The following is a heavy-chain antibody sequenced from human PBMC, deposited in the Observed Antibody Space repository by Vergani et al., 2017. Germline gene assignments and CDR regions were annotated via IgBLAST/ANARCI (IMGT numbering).Heavy chain of an antibody. D-gene: IGHD5-18*01. J-gene: IGHJ6*03. CDR2: IYSGGST. V-gene: IGHV3-53*01. CDR1: GFTVSSNY. CDR3: ARARGTGYGHQYPYYYYYMDV. Sequence: VQLVESGGGLVKPGGSLRLSCAASGFTVSSNYMSWVRQAPGKGLEWVSVIYSGGSTYYADSVKGRFTISRDNSKNTLYLQMNSLRAEDTAVYYCARARGTGYGHQYPYYYYYMDVWGKGTTVTVSS.